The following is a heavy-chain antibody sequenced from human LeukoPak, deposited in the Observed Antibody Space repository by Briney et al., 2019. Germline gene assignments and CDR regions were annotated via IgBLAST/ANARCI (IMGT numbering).Heavy chain of an antibody. CDR2: ISYDGSNK. J-gene: IGHJ4*02. CDR3: AKDYYDSSGVFDY. Sequence: GGSPRLSCAASGFTFSSYGMHWVRQAPGKGLEWVAVISYDGSNKYYADSVKGRFTISRDNSKNTLYLQMNSLRAEDTAVYYCAKDYYDSSGVFDYWGQGTLVTVSS. CDR1: GFTFSSYG. V-gene: IGHV3-30*18. D-gene: IGHD3-22*01.